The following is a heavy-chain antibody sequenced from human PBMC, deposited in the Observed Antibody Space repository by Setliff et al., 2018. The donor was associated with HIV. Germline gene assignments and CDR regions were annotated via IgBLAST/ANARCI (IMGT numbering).Heavy chain of an antibody. J-gene: IGHJ6*03. Sequence: GGSLSLSCAASGFTVSSNYMSWVRQAPGKGLEWVSVIYSGGTTYYADSVKGRFTISRDNSKNTLYLQMNSLRTEDTAVYYCARDRVRITIFGVPSDPYYMDVWGKGTTVTVSS. CDR3: ARDRVRITIFGVPSDPYYMDV. CDR2: IYSGGTT. V-gene: IGHV3-66*02. CDR1: GFTVSSNY. D-gene: IGHD3-3*01.